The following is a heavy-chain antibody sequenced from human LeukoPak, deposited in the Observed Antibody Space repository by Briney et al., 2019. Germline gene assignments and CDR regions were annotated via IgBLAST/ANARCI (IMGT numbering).Heavy chain of an antibody. CDR1: GYTFNAYY. J-gene: IGHJ5*02. CDR2: INPNSGGT. CDR3: ARGGYTYAPNIWFDP. Sequence: ASVKVSCKTSGYTFNAYYMHWVRQAPGQGLEWMGWINPNSGGTNYAQKFQGRVTMTRDTSISTAYMELSRLTSDNTAVYYCARGGYTYAPNIWFDPWGQGTLVTVSS. V-gene: IGHV1-2*02. D-gene: IGHD5-18*01.